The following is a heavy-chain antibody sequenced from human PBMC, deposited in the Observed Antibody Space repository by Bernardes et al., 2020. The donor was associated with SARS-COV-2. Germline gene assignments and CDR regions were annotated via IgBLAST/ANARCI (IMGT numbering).Heavy chain of an antibody. CDR3: ARGFKGYCSGGSCPRSRNWFDP. V-gene: IGHV4-31*03. CDR2: IYYSGST. D-gene: IGHD2-15*01. J-gene: IGHJ5*02. Sequence: TLSLTFTVSGGSISSGGYYWSWIRQHPGKGLEWIGYIYYSGSTYYNPSLKSRVTISVDTSKNQFSLKLSSVTAADTAVYYCARGFKGYCSGGSCPRSRNWFDPWGQGTLVTVSS. CDR1: GGSISSGGYY.